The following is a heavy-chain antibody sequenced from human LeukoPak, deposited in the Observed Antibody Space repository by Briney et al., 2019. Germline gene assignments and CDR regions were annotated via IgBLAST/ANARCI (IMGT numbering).Heavy chain of an antibody. CDR2: INPNSGGT. D-gene: IGHD3-22*01. CDR1: GYTFTGYY. Sequence: GASVKVSCKASGYTFTGYYMHWVRQAPGQGLEWMGWINPNSGGTNYAQKFQGRVTMTRDTSISTAYMELSRLRFDDTAVYYCAEYYYDSSGNSGVAFDIWGQGTMVTVSS. J-gene: IGHJ3*02. CDR3: AEYYYDSSGNSGVAFDI. V-gene: IGHV1-2*02.